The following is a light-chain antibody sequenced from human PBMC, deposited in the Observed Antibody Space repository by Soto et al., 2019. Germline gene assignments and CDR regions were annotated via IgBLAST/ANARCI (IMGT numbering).Light chain of an antibody. V-gene: IGLV2-14*03. CDR3: SSYTSSSTHV. CDR2: DVS. CDR1: SSDVGGYNF. J-gene: IGLJ1*01. Sequence: QSALTPPASSSGSPGQSITISCTGSSSDVGGYNFVSWYQQHPGKVSKLLIYDVSSRPSGVSDRFSGSKSGNTASLTISGLQAEDEGDYYCSSYTSSSTHVFGSGTKLTVL.